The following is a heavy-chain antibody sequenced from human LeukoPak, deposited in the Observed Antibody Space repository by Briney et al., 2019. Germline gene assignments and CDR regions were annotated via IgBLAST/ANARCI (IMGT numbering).Heavy chain of an antibody. D-gene: IGHD7-27*01. CDR2: IYYSGST. V-gene: IGHV4-39*07. CDR3: ARDRNWGLRSGFDY. J-gene: IGHJ4*02. CDR1: GCSISSSSYH. Sequence: SETLSLTCTVSGCSISSSSYHWGWIRQPPGKGLEWIGSIYYSGSTYYNPSLKSRVTISVDTSMNQFSLNLSSVTAADTAVYYCARDRNWGLRSGFDYWGQGTLVTVSS.